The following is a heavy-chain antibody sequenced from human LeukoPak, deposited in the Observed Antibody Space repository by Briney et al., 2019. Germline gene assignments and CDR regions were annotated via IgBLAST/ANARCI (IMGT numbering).Heavy chain of an antibody. CDR2: IYSGGST. V-gene: IGHV3-53*01. Sequence: GGSLRLSCAASGFTVSSNYMSWVRQAPGKGLEWVSVIYSGGSTYYADSVKGRFTISRDNSKNTLYLQMNSLRAEDTAVYYCARGDYYDSSGYLVPMDVWGQGTTVTVSS. CDR3: ARGDYYDSSGYLVPMDV. J-gene: IGHJ6*02. D-gene: IGHD3-22*01. CDR1: GFTVSSNY.